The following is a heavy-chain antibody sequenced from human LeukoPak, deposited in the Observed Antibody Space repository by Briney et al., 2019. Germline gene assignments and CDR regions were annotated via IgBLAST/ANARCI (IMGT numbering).Heavy chain of an antibody. D-gene: IGHD6-13*01. Sequence: SETLSLTCTVTPGSISSGGYYWSWIRQPPGKGLEWIGEINHSGSTNYNPSLKSRVTISVDTSKNQFSLKLSSVTAADTAVYYCATRLWGIAAAGTLGENYYFDYWGQGTLVTVSS. CDR3: ATRLWGIAAAGTLGENYYFDY. V-gene: IGHV4-39*07. CDR2: INHSGST. CDR1: PGSISSGGYY. J-gene: IGHJ4*02.